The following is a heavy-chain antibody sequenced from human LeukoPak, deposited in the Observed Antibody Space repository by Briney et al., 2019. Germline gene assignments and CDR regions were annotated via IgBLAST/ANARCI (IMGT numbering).Heavy chain of an antibody. V-gene: IGHV1-8*03. CDR2: MNPNSGNT. Sequence: ASVKVSCKASGYTFTIYDINWVRQATGQGLEWIGWMNPNSGNTGYAQKFQGRVTITRNTSISTAYMELSSLRFEDTAVYYCARGLLGFMRSDYSNYWDNWFDPWGQGTLVTVSS. CDR1: GYTFTIYD. CDR3: ARGLLGFMRSDYSNYWDNWFDP. D-gene: IGHD4-11*01. J-gene: IGHJ5*02.